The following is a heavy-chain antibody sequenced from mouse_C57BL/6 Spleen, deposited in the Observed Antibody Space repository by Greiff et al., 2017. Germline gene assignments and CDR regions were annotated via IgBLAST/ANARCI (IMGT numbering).Heavy chain of an antibody. CDR1: GYTFTSYW. Sequence: QVQLQQPGTELVKPGASVTLSCKASGYTFTSYWMHWVKQRPGQGLEWIGNINPSNGGTNYNEKFKSKATLTVDKSSSTAYMQLSTLTSEDSAVYYCAIFVLSSLSYFDYWGQSTTLTVSS. D-gene: IGHD2-12*01. CDR2: INPSNGGT. J-gene: IGHJ2*01. CDR3: AIFVLSSLSYFDY. V-gene: IGHV1-53*01.